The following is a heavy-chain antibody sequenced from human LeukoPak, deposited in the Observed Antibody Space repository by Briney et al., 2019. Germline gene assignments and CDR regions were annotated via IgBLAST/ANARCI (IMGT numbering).Heavy chain of an antibody. J-gene: IGHJ4*02. CDR3: AKGSAYYFDY. Sequence: ETLSLTCTVSGGSISNYYWGWVRQAPGKGLEWVSAISGSGGSTYYADSVKGRFTISRDNSKNTLYLQMNSLRAEDTAVYYCAKGSAYYFDYWGQGTLVTVSS. CDR2: ISGSGGST. V-gene: IGHV3-23*01. CDR1: GGSISNYY.